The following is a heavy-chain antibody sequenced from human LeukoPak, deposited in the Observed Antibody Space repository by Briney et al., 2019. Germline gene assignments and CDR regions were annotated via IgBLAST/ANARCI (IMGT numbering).Heavy chain of an antibody. V-gene: IGHV4-34*01. CDR3: ARARSYDYVWGSYPRPYYFDY. D-gene: IGHD3-16*02. CDR1: GGSFSGYY. CDR2: INHSGST. Sequence: SETLSLTCAVYGGSFSGYYWSWIRQPPGKGLEWSGEINHSGSTNYNPSLKSRVTISVDTSKNQFSLKLSSVTAADTAVYYCARARSYDYVWGSYPRPYYFDYWGQGTLVTVSS. J-gene: IGHJ4*02.